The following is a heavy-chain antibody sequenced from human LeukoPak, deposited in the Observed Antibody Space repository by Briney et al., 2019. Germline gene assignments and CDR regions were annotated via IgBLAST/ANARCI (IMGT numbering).Heavy chain of an antibody. J-gene: IGHJ4*02. D-gene: IGHD3-22*01. V-gene: IGHV3-30*18. CDR2: ISYDGSNK. CDR1: GFTFSSYG. Sequence: GGSLRLSCAASGFTFSSYGMHWVRQAPGKGLEWVAVISYDGSNKYYADSVKGRFTIPRDNSKNTLYLQMNSLRAEDTAVYYCAKDGGGYYYDSSGYYPDYWGQGTLVTVSS. CDR3: AKDGGGYYYDSSGYYPDY.